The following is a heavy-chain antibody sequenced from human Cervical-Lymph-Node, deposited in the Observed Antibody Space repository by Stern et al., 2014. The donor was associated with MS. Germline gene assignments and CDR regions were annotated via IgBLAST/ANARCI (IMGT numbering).Heavy chain of an antibody. J-gene: IGHJ6*02. CDR2: IYHDGSK. D-gene: IGHD6-13*01. V-gene: IGHV3-53*01. Sequence: VQLVESGGGLIQPGGSLRLSCAASGLTVSSNYMSWVRQAPGTGLEWVSVIYHDGSKYNADAVKGRFTISSYNFKNTVNLQMNSLIAEDTAVYYCARDTGIAACDNYYYGMDVWGQGTTVTVSS. CDR1: GLTVSSNY. CDR3: ARDTGIAACDNYYYGMDV.